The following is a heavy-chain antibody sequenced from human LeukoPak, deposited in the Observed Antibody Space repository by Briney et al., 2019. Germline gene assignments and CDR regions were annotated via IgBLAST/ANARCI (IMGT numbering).Heavy chain of an antibody. CDR2: INPNSGGT. CDR3: ATGDPDKGFDP. V-gene: IGHV1-2*02. Sequence: ASVKVSCKASGYTFTGYCMHWVRQAPGQGLEWMGWINPNSGGTNYAQKFQGRVTMTRDTSTSTVYMELSSLRSEDTAVYYCATGDPDKGFDPWGQGTLVTVSS. CDR1: GYTFTGYC. J-gene: IGHJ5*02.